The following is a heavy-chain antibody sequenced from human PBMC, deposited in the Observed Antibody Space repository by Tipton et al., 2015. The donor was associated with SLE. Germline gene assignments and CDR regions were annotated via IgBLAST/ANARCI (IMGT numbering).Heavy chain of an antibody. CDR1: SGSITTGHYF. V-gene: IGHV4-39*07. CDR3: AKEDSGLFDASDI. Sequence: TLSLTCAVSSGSITTGHYFWGWIRQPPGKGLEWIGSISYRGDTYYSPSLKSRVTLSRDTSNNQFSLKLTSLTAADTAVYYCAKEDSGLFDASDIWGQGTMVTVSS. CDR2: ISYRGDT. D-gene: IGHD6-19*01. J-gene: IGHJ3*02.